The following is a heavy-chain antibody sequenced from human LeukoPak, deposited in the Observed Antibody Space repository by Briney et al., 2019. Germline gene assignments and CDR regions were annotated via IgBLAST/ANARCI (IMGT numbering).Heavy chain of an antibody. CDR2: ISYDGGKT. D-gene: IGHD3-3*01. Sequence: GGSLRLSCAASGFIFGGYAMHWVRQAPGKGLQWLAVISYDGGKTYYADSVEGRFTISRDNSMSTVYLEINSLRSEDTAIYYCARGFNDFWSGSQLEYWGQGTLVTVSS. CDR1: GFIFGGYA. CDR3: ARGFNDFWSGSQLEY. V-gene: IGHV3-30-3*01. J-gene: IGHJ4*02.